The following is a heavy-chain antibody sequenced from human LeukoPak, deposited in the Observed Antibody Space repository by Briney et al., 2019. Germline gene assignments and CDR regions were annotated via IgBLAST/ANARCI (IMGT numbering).Heavy chain of an antibody. J-gene: IGHJ6*03. Sequence: GASVKVSCKASGYTFTGYYMHWVRQAPGQGLKWMGWINPNSGGTNYAQKFQGRVTMTRDTSISTAYTELSRLRSDDTAVYYCARDLFAVSFSQQLATDPPYYYYMDVWGKGTTVTVSS. CDR3: ARDLFAVSFSQQLATDPPYYYYMDV. CDR1: GYTFTGYY. CDR2: INPNSGGT. D-gene: IGHD6-13*01. V-gene: IGHV1-2*02.